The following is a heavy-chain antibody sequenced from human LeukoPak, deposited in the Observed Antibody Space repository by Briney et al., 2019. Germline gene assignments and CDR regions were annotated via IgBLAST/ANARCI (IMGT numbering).Heavy chain of an antibody. CDR2: IWYDGSNK. CDR1: GFTFSSYG. CDR3: ARDGDGYNYPFDY. J-gene: IGHJ4*02. Sequence: GGSLRLSCAASGFTFSSYGMHWVRQAPGKGLEWVALIWYDGSNKYYADSVKGRLTISRDNAKNSLYLQMNSLRAEDTAVYYCARDGDGYNYPFDYWGQGTLVTVSS. V-gene: IGHV3-33*01. D-gene: IGHD5-24*01.